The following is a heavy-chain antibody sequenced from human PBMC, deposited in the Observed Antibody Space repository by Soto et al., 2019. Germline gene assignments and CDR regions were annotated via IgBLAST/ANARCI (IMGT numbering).Heavy chain of an antibody. J-gene: IGHJ5*02. Sequence: QVQLVQSGAEVKKPGASVKVSCEATGYTFTGNYLHWVRQAPGQGLEWMGWIHPHSGATKYAQKFPGWVTMTSDTSISTAYLDLSSLKSNDTAVYYCVREGVGTTYGWFDPCGQGTLVTVSS. D-gene: IGHD1-1*01. CDR2: IHPHSGAT. CDR3: VREGVGTTYGWFDP. CDR1: GYTFTGNY. V-gene: IGHV1-2*04.